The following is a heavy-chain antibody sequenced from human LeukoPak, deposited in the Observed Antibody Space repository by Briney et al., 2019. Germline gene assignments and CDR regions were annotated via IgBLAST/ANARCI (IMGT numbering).Heavy chain of an antibody. J-gene: IGHJ4*02. CDR3: AKYYDAGTEFDY. CDR2: ISGSGGST. D-gene: IGHD3-10*01. V-gene: IGHV3-23*01. Sequence: PGGSLRLSCAASGFTFSSYAMSWVRQAPGKGLEWVSAISGSGGSTYYADSVKGRFTISRDNSKNTLYLQMDSLRAEDTAVYYCAKYYDAGTEFDYWGQGTLVTVSS. CDR1: GFTFSSYA.